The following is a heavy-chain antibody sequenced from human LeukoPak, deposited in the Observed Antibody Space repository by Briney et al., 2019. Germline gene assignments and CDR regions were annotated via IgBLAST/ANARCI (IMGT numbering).Heavy chain of an antibody. CDR1: GFTFSSYA. D-gene: IGHD1-26*01. CDR3: AKGPYSGFS. CDR2: ISGSVGST. Sequence: EGSLRLSCAASGFTFSSYAMSWVRQAPGKGLEWVSAISGSVGSTYYADSVKGRFTISRDNSKNTLYLQMNSLRVEDTAVYYCAKGPYSGFSWGQGTLVTVSS. V-gene: IGHV3-23*01. J-gene: IGHJ5*02.